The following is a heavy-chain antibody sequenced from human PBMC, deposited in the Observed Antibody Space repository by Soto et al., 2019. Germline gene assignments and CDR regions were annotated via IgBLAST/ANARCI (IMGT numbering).Heavy chain of an antibody. Sequence: GGSLRLSCVASSFTFNNAWMNWVRQAPEKGLEWIGLIKNKTAGGTALYATSMKSRFTISRDDSKNTLYLQINNQKTEDTGVYYWTTPDLVASGDTGGQGTLVPV. D-gene: IGHD2-8*02. CDR2: IKNKTAGGTA. CDR1: SFTFNNAW. J-gene: IGHJ3*02. V-gene: IGHV3-15*07. CDR3: TTPDLVASGDT.